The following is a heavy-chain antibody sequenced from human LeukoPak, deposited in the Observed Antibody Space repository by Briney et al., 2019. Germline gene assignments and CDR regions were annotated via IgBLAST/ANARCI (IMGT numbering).Heavy chain of an antibody. Sequence: GGSLRLSCAASGFTFSSYAMSWVRQAPGKGLEWVSAISGSGGSTYYADSVKGRFTISRDNSKNTLYLQMNSLRAEDTAVYYCTKLGIVVVVAATTWFDPWGQGTLVTVSS. J-gene: IGHJ5*02. V-gene: IGHV3-23*01. CDR2: ISGSGGST. D-gene: IGHD2-15*01. CDR3: TKLGIVVVVAATTWFDP. CDR1: GFTFSSYA.